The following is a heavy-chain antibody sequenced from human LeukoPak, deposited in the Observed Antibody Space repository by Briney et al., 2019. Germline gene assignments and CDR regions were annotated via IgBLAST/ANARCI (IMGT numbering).Heavy chain of an antibody. V-gene: IGHV3-7*03. J-gene: IGHJ4*02. CDR3: AKDGYYSGSYYFDY. CDR2: INQDGTEK. CDR1: EFTFSSYW. Sequence: GGSLRLSCAASEFTFSSYWMSWVRQSPAKGLEWVANINQDGTEKKYVDSVKGRFTVSRDNAKKSLFPQMNNLRVEDTAVYYCAKDGYYSGSYYFDYWGQGTLVTVSS. D-gene: IGHD1-26*01.